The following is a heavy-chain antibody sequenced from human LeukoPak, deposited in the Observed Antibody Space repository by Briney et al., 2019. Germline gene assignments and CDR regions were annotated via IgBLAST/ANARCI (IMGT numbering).Heavy chain of an antibody. CDR3: ATHPMEVGATFNFDY. V-gene: IGHV3-23*01. CDR1: GFTFSSYA. Sequence: GGSLRLSCAASGFTFSSYAMSWVRQAPGKGLEWVSAISGSGGSTYYADSVKGRFTISRDNSKNTLYLQMNSLRAEDTAVYYCATHPMEVGATFNFDYWGQGTLVTVSS. J-gene: IGHJ4*02. D-gene: IGHD1-26*01. CDR2: ISGSGGST.